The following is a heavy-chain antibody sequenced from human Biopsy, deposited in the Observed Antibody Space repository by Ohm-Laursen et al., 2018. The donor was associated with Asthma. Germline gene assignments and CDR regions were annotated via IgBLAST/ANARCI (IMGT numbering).Heavy chain of an antibody. V-gene: IGHV1-24*01. Sequence: SSVKVSCNISGYSLTDLSMHWVRQAPGQGLEWMGGHDHEEGGTVNAWRFQGRVTMTEDTSTDTAYMELSSLSSDDTAVYYCASDFPKDYVRYNFQFWGQGTLATVSS. CDR3: ASDFPKDYVRYNFQF. CDR2: HDHEEGGT. D-gene: IGHD4-17*01. J-gene: IGHJ4*02. CDR1: GYSLTDLS.